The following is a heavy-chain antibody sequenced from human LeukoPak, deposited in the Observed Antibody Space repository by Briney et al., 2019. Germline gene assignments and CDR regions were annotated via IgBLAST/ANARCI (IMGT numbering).Heavy chain of an antibody. CDR1: GFTFSNYA. J-gene: IGHJ4*02. D-gene: IGHD6-19*01. CDR2: ISGSGGTT. Sequence: SGGSLRLSCAASGFTFSNYAMSWVRQAPGKGLEWVSSISGSGGTTYYADSVKGRFTISRDNSKNTLYLQTNSLRANDTAVYYCANSLGALAGPLEYWGQGTLVTVSS. CDR3: ANSLGALAGPLEY. V-gene: IGHV3-23*01.